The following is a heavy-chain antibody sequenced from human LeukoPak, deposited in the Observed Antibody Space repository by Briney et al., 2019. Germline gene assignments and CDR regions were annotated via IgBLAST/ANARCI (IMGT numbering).Heavy chain of an antibody. Sequence: PGGSLRLSCAASGFTFSSYEMNWVRQAPGKGLEWVSYISRSGSIIYNADFVKGRFTISRDTAKNSLYLQMNSLRAEDTAVYYCARALSSSGGYWGQGTLVTVSS. CDR2: ISRSGSII. CDR3: ARALSSSGGY. D-gene: IGHD6-19*01. J-gene: IGHJ4*02. CDR1: GFTFSSYE. V-gene: IGHV3-48*03.